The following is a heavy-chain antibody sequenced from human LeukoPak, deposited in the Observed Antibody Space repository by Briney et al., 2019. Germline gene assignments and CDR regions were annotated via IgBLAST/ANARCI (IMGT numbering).Heavy chain of an antibody. Sequence: GGSLRLSCAASGFNFANHAMSWVRQTPGKGLEWVSAISGGGNITYYADSVTGRFTISRDNSKDTLLLQMHSLRPGDTAVYYCVREDTPATANYWGQGTLVTVSS. CDR2: ISGGGNIT. V-gene: IGHV3-23*01. CDR1: GFNFANHA. J-gene: IGHJ4*02. D-gene: IGHD2-21*02. CDR3: VREDTPATANY.